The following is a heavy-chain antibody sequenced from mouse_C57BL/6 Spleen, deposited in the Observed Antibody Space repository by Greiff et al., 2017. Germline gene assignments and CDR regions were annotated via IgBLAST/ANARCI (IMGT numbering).Heavy chain of an antibody. V-gene: IGHV1-55*01. CDR1: GYTFTSYW. CDR3: ARSLYYGSSYGY. D-gene: IGHD1-1*01. CDR2: IYPGSGST. Sequence: QVHVKQPGAELVKPGASVKMSCKASGYTFTSYWITWVKQRPGQGLEWIGDIYPGSGSTNYNEKFKSKATLTVDTSSSTAYMQLSSLTSEDSAVYYCARSLYYGSSYGYWGQGTTLTVSS. J-gene: IGHJ2*01.